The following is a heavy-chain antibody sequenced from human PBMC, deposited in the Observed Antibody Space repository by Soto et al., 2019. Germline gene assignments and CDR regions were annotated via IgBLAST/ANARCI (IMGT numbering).Heavy chain of an antibody. CDR3: ARDRAAIPPKV. CDR1: GRTFSSYA. D-gene: IGHD2-2*01. J-gene: IGHJ6*01. V-gene: IGHV1-69*13. CDR2: IIPIFGTA. Sequence: SVKVSCKASGRTFSSYAISWVRQAPGQGLEWMGGIIPIFGTANYAQKFQGRVTITADESTSTAYMELSRLRSEDTAVDYWARDRAAIPPKVWGEGTTVTVS.